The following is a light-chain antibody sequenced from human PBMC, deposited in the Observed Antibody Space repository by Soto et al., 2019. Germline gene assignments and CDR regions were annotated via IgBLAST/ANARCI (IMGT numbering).Light chain of an antibody. V-gene: IGKV1-39*01. J-gene: IGKJ1*01. CDR3: QESYSFLWGT. Sequence: DIQMTQSPSSLSASVGDRVTITCRTSQSISTSLNWYQQKAGKAPKLLIYGASTLQSGVPLRFSGSGSGTDFTLTISSPQREDFATYYCQESYSFLWGTCGQGTKVDIK. CDR2: GAS. CDR1: QSISTS.